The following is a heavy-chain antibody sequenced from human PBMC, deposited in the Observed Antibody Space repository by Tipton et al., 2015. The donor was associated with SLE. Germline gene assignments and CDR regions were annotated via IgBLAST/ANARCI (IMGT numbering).Heavy chain of an antibody. CDR2: IQFDESDK. V-gene: IGHV3-30*02. CDR3: ARVKRFDDSSRYRPFDY. J-gene: IGHJ4*02. CDR1: AFTFSTYG. D-gene: IGHD3-22*01. Sequence: SLRLSCAASAFTFSTYGMHWVRQAPGKGLEWVAFIQFDESDKYYADSVKGRFTISKDNSQNTLYLQMNSLRTEDTAIYYCARVKRFDDSSRYRPFDYWGQGTLVTVSS.